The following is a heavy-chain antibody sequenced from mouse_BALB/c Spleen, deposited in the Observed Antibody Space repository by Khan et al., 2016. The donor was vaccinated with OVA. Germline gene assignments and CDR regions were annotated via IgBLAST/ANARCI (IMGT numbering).Heavy chain of an antibody. CDR2: IWSGGNT. V-gene: IGHV2-2*01. CDR3: ARNSDRYDFTY. D-gene: IGHD2-12*01. CDR1: GFSLTTYG. Sequence: QVQLQQPGPGLVQPSQTLSITCTVSGFSLTTYGIHWVRQSPGMGLEWLGVIWSGGNTEYNAPFISRLSISKDNSKSQVFFKMNSLQPDDTAIYYCARNSDRYDFTYWGQGTLVTVS. J-gene: IGHJ3*01.